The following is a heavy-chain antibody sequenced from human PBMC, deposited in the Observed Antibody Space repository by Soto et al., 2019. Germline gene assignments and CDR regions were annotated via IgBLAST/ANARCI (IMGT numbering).Heavy chain of an antibody. D-gene: IGHD6-19*01. V-gene: IGHV3-73*01. CDR1: GFTFSGSA. Sequence: PGGSLRLSCAASGFTFSGSAMHWVRQASGKGLEWVGRIRSKANSYATAYAASVKGRFTISRDDSKNTAYLQMNSLKTEDTAVYYCTRLLAVAGSYWGQGTLVTVSS. CDR2: IRSKANSYAT. J-gene: IGHJ4*02. CDR3: TRLLAVAGSY.